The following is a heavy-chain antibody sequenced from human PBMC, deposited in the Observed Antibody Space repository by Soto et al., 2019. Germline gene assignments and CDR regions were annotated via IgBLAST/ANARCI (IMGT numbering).Heavy chain of an antibody. CDR1: GESFSAFY. CDR2: IHYTGNT. J-gene: IGHJ4*02. D-gene: IGHD3-10*01. Sequence: TLSLTCGFSGESFSAFYWNWIRQSPEKGLEWIADIHYTGNTNYNPSLKSRVTISMDTSKRQFSLKLTPVTAADTAVYYCVTFEGRSSSGPQEDFWGEGNLVTV. V-gene: IGHV4-34*01. CDR3: VTFEGRSSSGPQEDF.